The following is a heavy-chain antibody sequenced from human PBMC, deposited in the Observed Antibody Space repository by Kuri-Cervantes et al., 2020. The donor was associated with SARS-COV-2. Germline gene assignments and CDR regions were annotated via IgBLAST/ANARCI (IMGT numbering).Heavy chain of an antibody. CDR3: ASGEIAASGTIYYFDY. CDR1: GFTFSSYS. D-gene: IGHD1-7*01. Sequence: GESLKISCAASGFTFSSYSMNWVRQAPGKGLEWVSSISSSSSYIYYADSVKGRFTISRDNAKNSLYLQMNSLRAEDTAVYYCASGEIAASGTIYYFDYWGQGTLVTVSS. J-gene: IGHJ4*02. CDR2: ISSSSSYI. V-gene: IGHV3-21*01.